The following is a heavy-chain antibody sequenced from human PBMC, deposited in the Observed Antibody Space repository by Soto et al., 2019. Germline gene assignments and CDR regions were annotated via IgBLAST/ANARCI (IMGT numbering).Heavy chain of an antibody. V-gene: IGHV3-30-3*01. D-gene: IGHD3-22*01. J-gene: IGHJ4*02. CDR2: ISYDGSNK. CDR1: GFTFSSYA. CDR3: AANYDSSGYYYEPLDY. Sequence: QVQLVESGGGVVQPGRSLRLSCAASGFTFSSYAMHWVRQAPGKGLEWVAVISYDGSNKYYADSVKGRFTISRDNSKNTLYLQMNSLRAEDTAVYYCAANYDSSGYYYEPLDYLGQGTLVTLSS.